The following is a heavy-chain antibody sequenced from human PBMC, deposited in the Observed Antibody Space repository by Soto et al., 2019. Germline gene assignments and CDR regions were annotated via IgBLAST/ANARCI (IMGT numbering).Heavy chain of an antibody. CDR1: GYSFTSYA. V-gene: IGHV1-3*05. J-gene: IGHJ4*02. D-gene: IGHD6-19*01. CDR3: ARAVAVPASCDY. Sequence: QVQLVQSGAEEKKPGASVKVSCKASGYSFTSYAMHWVRQAPGQRLEWMGWINAGNGNTKYSQKFQGRVTITRDTSARTASMELSSLRSEDTAMYYCARAVAVPASCDYWGQGTLVTVSS. CDR2: INAGNGNT.